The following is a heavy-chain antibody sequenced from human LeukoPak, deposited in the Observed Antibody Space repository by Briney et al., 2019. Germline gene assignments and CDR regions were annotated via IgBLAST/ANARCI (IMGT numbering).Heavy chain of an antibody. J-gene: IGHJ4*02. V-gene: IGHV3-23*01. Sequence: GGSLRLSCAASGFTFNTYAMSWVRQAPGKGLEWVSGISGSGGSTYYADSVKGRLTISRDNSKNTLYLQMNSLRVEDTAVYYCAKGSSSSRPYYFDFWGQGTLVTVSS. CDR1: GFTFNTYA. D-gene: IGHD6-6*01. CDR3: AKGSSSSRPYYFDF. CDR2: ISGSGGST.